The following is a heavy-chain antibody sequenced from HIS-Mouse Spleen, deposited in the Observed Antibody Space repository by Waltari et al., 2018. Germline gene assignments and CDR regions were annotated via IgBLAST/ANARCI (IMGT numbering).Heavy chain of an antibody. D-gene: IGHD2-8*01. Sequence: VQLVESGGGLVQPGGSLRLSCAASGFTFSSYWMHWIRQPPGKGLEWLWETKHNGTTNSNPSLNRRVTISVDTSKNQFSLKLSSVTAADTAVYYCARVNVLMVYAIDYWGQGTLVTVSS. J-gene: IGHJ4*02. CDR1: GFTFSSYW. V-gene: IGHV4-34*01. CDR2: TKHNGTT. CDR3: ARVNVLMVYAIDY.